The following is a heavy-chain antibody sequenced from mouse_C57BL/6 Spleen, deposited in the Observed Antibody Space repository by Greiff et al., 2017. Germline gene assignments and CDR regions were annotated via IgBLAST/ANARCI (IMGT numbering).Heavy chain of an antibody. Sequence: GQLVESGGGLVKPGGSLKLSCAASGFTFSSYAMSWVRQTPEKRLEWVATISDGGSYTYYPDNVQGRFTISRDNAKNNLYLQMSHLKSEDTAMYYCAKEGNLLLRSYAMDYWGQGTSVTVSS. CDR3: AKEGNLLLRSYAMDY. V-gene: IGHV5-4*01. CDR2: ISDGGSYT. D-gene: IGHD1-1*01. J-gene: IGHJ4*01. CDR1: GFTFSSYA.